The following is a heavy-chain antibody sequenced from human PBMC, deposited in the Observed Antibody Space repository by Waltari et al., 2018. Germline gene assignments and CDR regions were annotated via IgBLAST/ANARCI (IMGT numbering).Heavy chain of an antibody. Sequence: QVQLVQSGAEVKKPGSSVKVSCKASGGTFSSYAISWVRRPPGQGLEWMGGIIPIFGTANYAPKFQGRVTITADESTSTAYMGLSSLRSEDTAVYYCASGDYDSSGYNAFDIWGQGTMVTVSS. D-gene: IGHD3-22*01. CDR3: ASGDYDSSGYNAFDI. J-gene: IGHJ3*02. CDR2: IIPIFGTA. V-gene: IGHV1-69*01. CDR1: GGTFSSYA.